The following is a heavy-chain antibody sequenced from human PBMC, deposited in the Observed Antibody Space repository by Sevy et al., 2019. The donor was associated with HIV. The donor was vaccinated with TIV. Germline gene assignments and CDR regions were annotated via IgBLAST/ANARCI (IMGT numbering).Heavy chain of an antibody. J-gene: IGHJ4*02. V-gene: IGHV3-48*03. CDR3: ARDGVSSGWYRGYYFDY. CDR1: GFTFSSYE. Sequence: GGSLRLSCAASGFTFSSYEMNWVRQAPGKGLEWVSYISSSGSTKKYADSVKGRFTISRDNSKNTLYLQMNSLRAEDTAVYYCARDGVSSGWYRGYYFDYWGQGTIVTVSS. CDR2: ISSSGSTK. D-gene: IGHD6-19*01.